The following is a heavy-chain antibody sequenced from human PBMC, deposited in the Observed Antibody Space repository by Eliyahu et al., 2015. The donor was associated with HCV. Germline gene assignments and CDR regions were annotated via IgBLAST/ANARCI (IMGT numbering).Heavy chain of an antibody. CDR3: VREGGYGYHSGWRAFDI. V-gene: IGHV3-7*01. J-gene: IGHJ3*02. Sequence: ESGGGLVQPGGSLRLSCAASGFSFGTYWMTWVRQVPGKGLEWLANIKTDGSDTYYVDSVRGRFTVSRDNAKNSLYLQMNSLTVEDTAMYYCVREGGYGYHSGWRAFDIWGPGTMVTVSS. CDR2: IKTDGSDT. CDR1: GFSFGTYW. D-gene: IGHD6-19*01.